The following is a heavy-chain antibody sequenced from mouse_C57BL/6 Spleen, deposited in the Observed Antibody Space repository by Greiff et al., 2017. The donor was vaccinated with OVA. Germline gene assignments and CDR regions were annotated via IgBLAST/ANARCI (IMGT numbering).Heavy chain of an antibody. J-gene: IGHJ3*01. CDR2: IDPNSGGT. D-gene: IGHD1-1*01. Sequence: VKLQQPGAELVKPGASVKLSCKASGYTFTSYWMHWVKQRPGRGLEWIGRIDPNSGGTKYNEKFKSKATLTVDKPYSTAYMQLSSLTSEDSAVYYCARPDPYYYGSRGVFAYWGQGTLVTVSA. V-gene: IGHV1-72*01. CDR3: ARPDPYYYGSRGVFAY. CDR1: GYTFTSYW.